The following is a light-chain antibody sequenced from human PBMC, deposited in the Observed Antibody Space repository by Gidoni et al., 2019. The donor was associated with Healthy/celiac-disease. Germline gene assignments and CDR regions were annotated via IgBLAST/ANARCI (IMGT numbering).Light chain of an antibody. J-gene: IGKJ2*01. CDR1: QSLLHSNGYNY. Sequence: DIVMTQSPLSLLVTPGEPASISCRSSQSLLHSNGYNYLDWYLQKPGQSPQLLIYLGSNRASGVPDRFSGSGSGTDFTLKISRVEAEDVGVYYCMQALQGHTFGQGTKLEIK. V-gene: IGKV2-28*01. CDR2: LGS. CDR3: MQALQGHT.